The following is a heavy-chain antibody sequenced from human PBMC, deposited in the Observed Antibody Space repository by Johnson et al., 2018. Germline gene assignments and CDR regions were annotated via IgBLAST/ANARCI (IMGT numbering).Heavy chain of an antibody. Sequence: QVQLVESGGGVVQPGRSLRLACEASGFIFSSYGMHWVRQAPGQGLEWVAVIWSDGSNKYYADSVKGRVTISRDNSKNTLYLQMKSLGAEDTALYYCGRGPYYYDSSGPNYYYYGMDVWGQGTTVTVSS. CDR1: GFIFSSYG. J-gene: IGHJ6*02. CDR2: IWSDGSNK. D-gene: IGHD3-22*01. CDR3: GRGPYYYDSSGPNYYYYGMDV. V-gene: IGHV3-33*01.